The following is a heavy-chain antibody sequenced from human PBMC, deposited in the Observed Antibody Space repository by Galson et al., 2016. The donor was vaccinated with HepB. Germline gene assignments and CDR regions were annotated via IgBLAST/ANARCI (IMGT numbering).Heavy chain of an antibody. V-gene: IGHV3-53*01. CDR3: ARDHSEVADNSGYYYFDY. CDR1: GFTVSSNY. Sequence: SLRLSCAASGFTVSSNYMSWVRQAPGKGLEWISVIYSGGSSYYADSVKGRFTISRDNSKNTLYLQMHNLRAEDTALYYCARDHSEVADNSGYYYFDYWGQGTLVTVSS. CDR2: IYSGGSS. J-gene: IGHJ4*02. D-gene: IGHD3-22*01.